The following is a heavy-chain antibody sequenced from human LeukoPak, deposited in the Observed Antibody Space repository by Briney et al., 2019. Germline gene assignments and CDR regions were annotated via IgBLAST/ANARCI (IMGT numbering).Heavy chain of an antibody. Sequence: SEPLSLTCTEPGGSISSYIWSWIRQPPGKGVERVCQIYYSGGTNYNPSLKSRVTISVDTSKNQFSLKLSSVTAADTAVYYCARAPFLYDFWSGTPRNWYFDLWGRGTLVTVSS. CDR1: GGSISSYI. CDR2: IYYSGGT. V-gene: IGHV4-59*01. CDR3: ARAPFLYDFWSGTPRNWYFDL. D-gene: IGHD3-3*01. J-gene: IGHJ2*01.